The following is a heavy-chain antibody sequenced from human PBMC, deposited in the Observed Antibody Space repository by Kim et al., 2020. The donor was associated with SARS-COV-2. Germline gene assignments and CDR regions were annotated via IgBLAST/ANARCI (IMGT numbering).Heavy chain of an antibody. Sequence: SETLSLTCTVSGGSISSSSYYWGWIRQPPGKGLEWIGSIYYSVSTYYNPSLKSRVTISVDTSKNQFSLKLSSVTAADTAVYYCARLIAVAGTSWADYWGQGTLVTVSS. CDR1: GGSISSSSYY. J-gene: IGHJ4*02. V-gene: IGHV4-39*01. CDR3: ARLIAVAGTSWADY. D-gene: IGHD6-19*01. CDR2: IYYSVST.